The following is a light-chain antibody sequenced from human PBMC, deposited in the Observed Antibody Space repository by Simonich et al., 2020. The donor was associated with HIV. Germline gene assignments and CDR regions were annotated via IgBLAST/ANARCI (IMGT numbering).Light chain of an antibody. CDR1: SSNIGSNT. Sequence: QSVLTQPPSASGTPGQRVTISCSGSSSNIGSNTVNGYQQLPGTAPKLPIYSKNRRPSGVPDRFSGSKSGTSASLASSGLQSEDEADYYCAAWDDSLNGPVFGGGTKLTVL. CDR3: AAWDDSLNGPV. V-gene: IGLV1-44*01. J-gene: IGLJ3*02. CDR2: SKN.